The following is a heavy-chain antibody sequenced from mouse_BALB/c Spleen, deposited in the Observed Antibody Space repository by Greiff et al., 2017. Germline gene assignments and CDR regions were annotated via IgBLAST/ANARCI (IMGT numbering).Heavy chain of an antibody. CDR1: GFTFSSYG. Sequence: EVKVVESGGGLVQPGGSLKLSCAASGFTFSSYGMSWVRQTPDKRLELVATINSNGGSTYYPDSVKGRFTISRDNAKNTLYLQMSSLKSEDTAMYYCAREGYYGSRIYAMDYWGQGTSVTVSS. CDR2: INSNGGST. J-gene: IGHJ4*01. V-gene: IGHV5-6-3*01. CDR3: AREGYYGSRIYAMDY. D-gene: IGHD1-1*01.